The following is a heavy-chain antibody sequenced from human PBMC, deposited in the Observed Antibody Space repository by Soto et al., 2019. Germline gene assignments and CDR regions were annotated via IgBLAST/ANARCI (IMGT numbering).Heavy chain of an antibody. D-gene: IGHD4-17*01. V-gene: IGHV2-5*01. J-gene: IGHJ1*01. Sequence: GSGPTLVNPTQTLTLTCTFSGFSLSTTSTTEVGVGWIRQPPGKALEWLALIFWNDDKRYSSTLKSRLTITKDTSKNQVVLTMTDVDPEDTATYFCAHGQVTVTRAFQNWGPGTLVTVS. CDR3: AHGQVTVTRAFQN. CDR1: GFSLSTTSTTEVG. CDR2: IFWNDDK.